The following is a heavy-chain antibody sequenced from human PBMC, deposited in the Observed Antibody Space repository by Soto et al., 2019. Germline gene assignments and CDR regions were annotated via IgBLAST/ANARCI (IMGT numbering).Heavy chain of an antibody. CDR2: IYYSGST. CDR3: ARFGGGYCSGGSCSPVEAFDI. Sequence: SETLSLTCTVSGGSISSGDYYWSWIRQPPGKGLEWIGYIYYSGSTYYNPSLKSRVTISVDTSKNQFSLKLSSVTAADTAVYYCARFGGGYCSGGSCSPVEAFDIWGQGTMVTVSS. D-gene: IGHD2-15*01. J-gene: IGHJ3*02. CDR1: GGSISSGDYY. V-gene: IGHV4-30-4*01.